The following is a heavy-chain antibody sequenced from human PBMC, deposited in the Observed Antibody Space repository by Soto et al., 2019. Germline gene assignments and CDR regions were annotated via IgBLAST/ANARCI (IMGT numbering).Heavy chain of an antibody. CDR3: ARCYCSVGSCYTCWHFDL. V-gene: IGHV1-18*01. Sequence: QVQLEQSGAEVKKPGASVRVSGKASGYSLNDYGMSWVRQAPGQGLEWMGWIGPYEGVTNHAQTFQGRVTMTVDTSTTTADMELRSLRSDDTAIYYCARCYCSVGSCYTCWHFDLWGPGTLVTVTA. D-gene: IGHD2-15*01. J-gene: IGHJ2*01. CDR2: IGPYEGVT. CDR1: GYSLNDYG.